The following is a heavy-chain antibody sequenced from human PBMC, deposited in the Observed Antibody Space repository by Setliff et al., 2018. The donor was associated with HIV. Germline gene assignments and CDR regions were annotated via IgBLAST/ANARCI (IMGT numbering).Heavy chain of an antibody. D-gene: IGHD1-20*01. Sequence: SETLSLTCTVSGGSISSSSYYWDWIRQPPGKGLEWIGSIYHSENPYSNPSLKSRVTISVDTSKDQFSLKLSSVTAADTALYYCARVGSTITPRLDYYYYYMDVWGKGTTVTVSS. CDR2: IYHSENP. V-gene: IGHV4-39*07. J-gene: IGHJ6*03. CDR3: ARVGSTITPRLDYYYYYMDV. CDR1: GGSISSSSYY.